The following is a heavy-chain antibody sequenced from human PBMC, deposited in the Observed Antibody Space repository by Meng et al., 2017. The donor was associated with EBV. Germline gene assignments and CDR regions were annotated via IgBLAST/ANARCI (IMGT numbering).Heavy chain of an antibody. Sequence: QLTLKESEPPLVKPTQTLTLTCTFPGFSLSTRGVGVGWIRQPPGKALEWLALIYWDDDKRYSPSLKSRLTITKDTSKNQVVLTMTNMDPVDAATYYCAHIIAARPFDYWGQGTLVTVSS. CDR2: IYWDDDK. CDR1: GFSLSTRGVG. CDR3: AHIIAARPFDY. J-gene: IGHJ4*02. V-gene: IGHV2-5*02. D-gene: IGHD6-6*01.